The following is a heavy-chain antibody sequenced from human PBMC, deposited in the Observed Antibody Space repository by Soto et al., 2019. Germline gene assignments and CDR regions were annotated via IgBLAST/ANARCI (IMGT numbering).Heavy chain of an antibody. CDR1: GFTFSSYA. CDR3: ARDGGGFGELLLNSYDAFDL. CDR2: ISGNGADT. Sequence: EVQLLESGGGLVQPGGSVRLSCAASGFTFSSYAMSWVRQAPGKGLEWVSAISGNGADTSYADSVRGRFTISRDNSKDTLYLQMNSLRADDTAVYYCARDGGGFGELLLNSYDAFDLWGQGKLVTVSS. D-gene: IGHD3-10*01. J-gene: IGHJ3*01. V-gene: IGHV3-23*01.